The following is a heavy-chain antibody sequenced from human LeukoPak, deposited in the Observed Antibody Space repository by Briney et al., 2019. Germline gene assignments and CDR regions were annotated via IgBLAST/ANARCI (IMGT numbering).Heavy chain of an antibody. V-gene: IGHV4-34*01. CDR1: GGSFSGYY. CDR3: ARQRLRLXXXIHPIDY. CDR2: INHSGST. J-gene: IGHJ4*02. D-gene: IGHD5/OR15-5a*01. Sequence: SETLSLTCAVYGGSFSGYYWSWIRQPPGKGLEWIGEINHSGSTNYNPSLKSRVTISVDTSKNQFSLKLSSVTAADTAVYYCARQRLRLXXXIHPIDYWGQXTLVTVS.